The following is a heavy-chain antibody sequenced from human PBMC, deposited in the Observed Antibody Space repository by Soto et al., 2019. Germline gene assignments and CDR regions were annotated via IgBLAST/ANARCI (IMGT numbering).Heavy chain of an antibody. CDR2: ISSSISTI. Sequence: GGSLRLSCAASGFTFSSYSMNWVRQAPGKGLEWVSYISSSISTIYYADSVKGRFTISRDNAKNSLYLQMNSLRDEDTAVYYCAREFPYYYDSTSVWWGQGTMGTVSS. D-gene: IGHD3-22*01. CDR3: AREFPYYYDSTSVW. CDR1: GFTFSSYS. V-gene: IGHV3-48*02. J-gene: IGHJ4*02.